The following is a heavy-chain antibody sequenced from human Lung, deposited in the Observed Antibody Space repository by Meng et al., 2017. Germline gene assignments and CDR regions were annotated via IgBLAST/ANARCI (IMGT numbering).Heavy chain of an antibody. CDR1: GGSISSSNYY. Sequence: QVRLQESGPGLVKPSQTLSLTCTCSGGSISSSNYYWSWIRQPPGKGLEWSGHIYNSGSTYYNPSLKSRITISVDTSKNQFSLKLSSVTAADTAVYYCARGQKGYFDLWGRGTLVTVSS. CDR3: ARGQKGYFDL. V-gene: IGHV4-30-4*01. J-gene: IGHJ2*01. CDR2: IYNSGST.